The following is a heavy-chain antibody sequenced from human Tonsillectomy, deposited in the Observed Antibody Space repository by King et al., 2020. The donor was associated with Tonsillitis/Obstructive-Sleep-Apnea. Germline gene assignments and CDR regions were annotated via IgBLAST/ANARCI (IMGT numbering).Heavy chain of an antibody. CDR1: GFSLSTSGVG. J-gene: IGHJ3*02. Sequence: TLKESGPTLVKPTQTLTLTCTFSGFSLSTSGVGVGWIRHPPGKALEWLALIYWDDDKRYSPSLKSRLTIFKETSKNQVVLTLTNMDPVDTGTYYCALTLHFGDYVDIWGQGTMVTVSS. CDR3: ALTLHFGDYVDI. V-gene: IGHV2-5*02. CDR2: IYWDDDK. D-gene: IGHD4-17*01.